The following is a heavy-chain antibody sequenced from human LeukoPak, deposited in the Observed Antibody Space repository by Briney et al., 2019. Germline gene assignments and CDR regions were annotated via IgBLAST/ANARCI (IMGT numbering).Heavy chain of an antibody. V-gene: IGHV1-69*13. D-gene: IGHD1-14*01. CDR2: IIPIIGTG. J-gene: IGHJ5*02. CDR3: ARAGMARINWFDP. Sequence: SVKVSCKASGGTFSGYAISWVRQAPGQGLEWMGGIIPIIGTGDYAQKFQGRVTITADESTSTAYMELSSLRSEDTAVYYCARAGMARINWFDPWGQGTLVTVSS. CDR1: GGTFSGYA.